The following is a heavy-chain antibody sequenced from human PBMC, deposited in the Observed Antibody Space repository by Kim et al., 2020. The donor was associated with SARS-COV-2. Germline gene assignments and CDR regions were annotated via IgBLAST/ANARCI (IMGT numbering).Heavy chain of an antibody. CDR1: GYSFTSYW. CDR3: ARRPGYSSSRGWAFDI. CDR2: IYPGDSDT. J-gene: IGHJ3*02. Sequence: GESLKISCKGSGYSFTSYWIGWVRQMPGKGLEWMGIIYPGDSDTRYSPSFQGQVTISADKSISTAYLQWSSLKASDTAMYYCARRPGYSSSRGWAFDIWGQGTMVTVSS. V-gene: IGHV5-51*01. D-gene: IGHD6-13*01.